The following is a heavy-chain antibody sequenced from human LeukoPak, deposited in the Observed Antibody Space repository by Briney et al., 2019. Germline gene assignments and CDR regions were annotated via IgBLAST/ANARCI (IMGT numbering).Heavy chain of an antibody. CDR2: ISSSGSTI. CDR3: ARSLMNSVRPYYYYYYGMDV. D-gene: IGHD1-7*01. V-gene: IGHV3-11*01. Sequence: GGSLRLSCAASGFTFSDYYMSWIRQAPGKGLEWVSYISSSGSTIYYADSVKGRFTISRDNAKNSLYLQVNSLRAEDTAVYYCARSLMNSVRPYYYYYYGMDVWGQGTTVTVSS. CDR1: GFTFSDYY. J-gene: IGHJ6*02.